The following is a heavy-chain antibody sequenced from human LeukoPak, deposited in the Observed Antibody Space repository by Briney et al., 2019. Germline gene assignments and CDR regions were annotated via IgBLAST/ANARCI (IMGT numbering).Heavy chain of an antibody. CDR1: GFTFSSFG. J-gene: IGHJ4*02. V-gene: IGHV3-NL1*01. Sequence: GGSLRLFCAASGFTFSSFGMHWVRQAPGKGVEWVSVIYSGGNTYYADSVKGRFTISRDKSKNTVYLQMNSLRAEDMAVYYCATFLYAGNAGGSVGYWGQGTLVTVSS. CDR2: IYSGGNT. CDR3: ATFLYAGNAGGSVGY. D-gene: IGHD4-23*01.